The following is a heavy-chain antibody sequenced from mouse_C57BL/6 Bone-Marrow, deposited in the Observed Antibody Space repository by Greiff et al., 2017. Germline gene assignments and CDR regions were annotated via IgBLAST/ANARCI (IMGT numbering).Heavy chain of an antibody. J-gene: IGHJ4*01. CDR1: GFTFSDYG. D-gene: IGHD2-3*01. Sequence: EVKLVESGGGLVKPGGSLKLSCAASGFTFSDYGMHWVRQAPEKGLEWVAYISSGSSTIYYADTLKGRFTLSRDNAKNTLFLQLRSLRSEDAAMYYCGRLMTRAMDYWGKGTAVTVCS. V-gene: IGHV5-17*01. CDR2: ISSGSSTI. CDR3: GRLMTRAMDY.